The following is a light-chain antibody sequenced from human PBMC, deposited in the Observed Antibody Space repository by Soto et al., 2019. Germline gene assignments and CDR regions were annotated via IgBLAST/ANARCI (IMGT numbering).Light chain of an antibody. Sequence: QSALTQPASVSGSPGLSITISCTRTSNDVGGYDYVSWYRQHPDRAPRLLIYEVTNRPSGISDRFSGSRSGNTASLTISGLQADDEADYYCASYTVSGTLIFGGGTKLTVL. J-gene: IGLJ2*01. CDR1: SNDVGGYDY. V-gene: IGLV2-14*01. CDR3: ASYTVSGTLI. CDR2: EVT.